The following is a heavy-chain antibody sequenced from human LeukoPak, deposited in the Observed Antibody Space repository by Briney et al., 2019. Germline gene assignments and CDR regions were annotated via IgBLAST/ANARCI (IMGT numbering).Heavy chain of an antibody. J-gene: IGHJ4*02. D-gene: IGHD3-10*01. CDR1: GFTFSVYD. CDR3: ARSMVRGVNFDY. V-gene: IGHV3-21*01. CDR2: ISGSGPYI. Sequence: PGGSLRLSCAASGFTFSVYDMNWVRQAPGKGLEWVSPISGSGPYIYYADSLKGRFTISRDNGKNSLYLQMNSLRAEDTAVYYCARSMVRGVNFDYWGQGILVTVSS.